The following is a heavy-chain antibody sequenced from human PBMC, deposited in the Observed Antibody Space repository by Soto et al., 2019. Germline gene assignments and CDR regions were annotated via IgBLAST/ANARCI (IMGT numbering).Heavy chain of an antibody. J-gene: IGHJ6*02. D-gene: IGHD2-8*01. CDR1: GYSFTDYH. Sequence: QVQLVQSWAEVKKPGASVKVSCKASGYSFTDYHIHWVRQAPGQGLERLGRINPKSGGTSTAQKFQGWVTMTTDTSISTASMELTRLTSDDTAIYYCARGDSTDCSNGVCSFFYNHDMDVWGQGTTVTVSS. V-gene: IGHV1-2*04. CDR3: ARGDSTDCSNGVCSFFYNHDMDV. CDR2: INPKSGGT.